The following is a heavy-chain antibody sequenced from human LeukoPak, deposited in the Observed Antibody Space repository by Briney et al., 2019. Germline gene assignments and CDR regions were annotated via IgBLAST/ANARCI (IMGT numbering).Heavy chain of an antibody. CDR3: AKGGGDHYFDY. J-gene: IGHJ4*02. D-gene: IGHD3-16*01. CDR2: ISGSGGST. CDR1: GFTFSSYG. Sequence: GGSLRLSCAASGFTFSSYGMRWVRQAPGKGLEWVSAISGSGGSTYYADSVKGRFTISRDNSKNTLYLQMNSLRAEDTAVYYCAKGGGDHYFDYWGQGTLVTVSS. V-gene: IGHV3-23*01.